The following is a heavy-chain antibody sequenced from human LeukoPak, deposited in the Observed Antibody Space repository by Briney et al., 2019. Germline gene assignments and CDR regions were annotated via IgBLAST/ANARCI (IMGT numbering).Heavy chain of an antibody. CDR3: AKLRKKVTAGYSRSEEGFDY. D-gene: IGHD2-21*02. Sequence: TGGSLRLSCAASGFTFSSYAMSWVRQAPGKGLECISGFSGSGGSTYYADSVKGRFTISRDNSKNTLYLQMNSLRAEDTAVYYCAKLRKKVTAGYSRSEEGFDYWGQGTLVTVSS. CDR1: GFTFSSYA. V-gene: IGHV3-23*01. J-gene: IGHJ4*02. CDR2: FSGSGGST.